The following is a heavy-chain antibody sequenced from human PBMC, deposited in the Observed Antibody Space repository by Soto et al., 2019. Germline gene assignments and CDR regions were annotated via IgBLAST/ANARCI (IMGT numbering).Heavy chain of an antibody. D-gene: IGHD2-8*01. CDR1: GFPFSSYG. Sequence: GGSLRLSCAASGFPFSSYGMHWVRQAPGKGLEWVAVIWYDGSNKYYADSVKGRFTISRDNSKNTLYLQLNSVTPDDTAVYYCARLIGNSWLDSWGQGTLVTVSS. J-gene: IGHJ5*01. V-gene: IGHV3-33*01. CDR2: IWYDGSNK. CDR3: ARLIGNSWLDS.